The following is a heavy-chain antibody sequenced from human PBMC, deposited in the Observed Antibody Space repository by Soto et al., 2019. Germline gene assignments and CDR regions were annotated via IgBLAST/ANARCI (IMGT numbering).Heavy chain of an antibody. D-gene: IGHD3-10*01. Sequence: EVQLLESGGNVVQPGGSLRLSCAAFGFTFNRYGMTWVRQAPGKGLEWVSRISASGDSTEYAESVKGRFTISRDNSKNTLYLQMNSLRAEDTALFYCATGFHYLEYWGQGILVTVSS. CDR1: GFTFNRYG. CDR3: ATGFHYLEY. J-gene: IGHJ4*02. V-gene: IGHV3-23*01. CDR2: ISASGDST.